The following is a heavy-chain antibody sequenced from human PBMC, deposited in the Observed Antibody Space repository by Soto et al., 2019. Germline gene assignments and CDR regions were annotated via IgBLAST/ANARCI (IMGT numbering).Heavy chain of an antibody. V-gene: IGHV1-69*13. D-gene: IGHD3-22*01. Sequence: ASVKVSCKASGGTFSSYAISWVRQAPGQGLEWMGGIIPIFGTANYAQKFQGRVTITADESTSTAYMELSSLRSEDTAVYYCARMDSSEPGKFDYWGQGTLVTVSS. CDR1: GGTFSSYA. J-gene: IGHJ4*02. CDR3: ARMDSSEPGKFDY. CDR2: IIPIFGTA.